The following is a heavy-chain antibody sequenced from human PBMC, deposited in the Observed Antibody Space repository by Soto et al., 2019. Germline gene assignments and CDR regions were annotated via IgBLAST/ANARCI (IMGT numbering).Heavy chain of an antibody. CDR2: ISSSGSTI. CDR3: ARDKRDGYNYRATPGFDY. Sequence: GGSLRLSCAASGFTFSDYYMSWIRQAPGKGLEWVSYISSSGSTIYYADSVKGRFTISRDNAKNSLYLQMNSLRAEDTAVYYCARDKRDGYNYRATPGFDYWGQGTLVTVSS. CDR1: GFTFSDYY. V-gene: IGHV3-11*01. D-gene: IGHD5-12*01. J-gene: IGHJ4*02.